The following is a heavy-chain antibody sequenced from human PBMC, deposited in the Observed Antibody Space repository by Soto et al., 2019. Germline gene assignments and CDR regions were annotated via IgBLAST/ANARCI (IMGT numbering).Heavy chain of an antibody. CDR1: GFTFSSYA. CDR3: AKGLRFLEWLLSEYYFGY. CDR2: ISGSGGST. V-gene: IGHV3-23*01. D-gene: IGHD3-3*01. J-gene: IGHJ4*02. Sequence: GGSLRLSCAASGFTFSSYAMSWVRQAPGKGLEWVSAISGSGGSTYYADSVKGRFTISRDNSKNTLYLQMNSLRAEDTAVYYCAKGLRFLEWLLSEYYFGYWGQGTLVTVSS.